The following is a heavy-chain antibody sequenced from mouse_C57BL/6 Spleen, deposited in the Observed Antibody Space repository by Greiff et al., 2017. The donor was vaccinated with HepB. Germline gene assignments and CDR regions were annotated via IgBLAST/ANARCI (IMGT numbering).Heavy chain of an antibody. J-gene: IGHJ4*01. CDR3: VRHEDGYYEGYYAMDD. V-gene: IGHV10-1*01. D-gene: IGHD2-3*01. CDR1: GFSFNTYA. CDR2: IRSKSNNYAT. Sequence: EVQGVESGGGLVQPKGSLKLSCAASGFSFNTYAMNWVRQAPGKGLEWVARIRSKSNNYATYYADSVKDRFTISRDDSESMLYLQMNNLKTEDTAMYYCVRHEDGYYEGYYAMDDWGQGTSVTVSS.